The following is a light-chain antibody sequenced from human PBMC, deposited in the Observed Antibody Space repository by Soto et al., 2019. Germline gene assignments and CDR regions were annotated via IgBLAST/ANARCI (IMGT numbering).Light chain of an antibody. J-gene: IGLJ1*01. CDR1: SSDIGVYNY. V-gene: IGLV2-14*01. Sequence: QSVLTQPASVSGSPGQSITVSCTGTSSDIGVYNYVSWYQQHPGKAPKVMIYDVSNRPSGVSNRFSGSKSGNTASLTISGLQADDEADYYCSSYTINSTLVFGPGTKVTVL. CDR3: SSYTINSTLV. CDR2: DVS.